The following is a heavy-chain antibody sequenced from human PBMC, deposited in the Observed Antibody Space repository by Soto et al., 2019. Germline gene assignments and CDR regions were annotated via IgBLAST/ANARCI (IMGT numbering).Heavy chain of an antibody. Sequence: PGGSLRLSCAASGFTFSSYGMHWVRQAPGKGLEWVAVIWYDGTNKYYADSVKGRFTISRDNSKNTLYLQMNSLRAEDTAVYYCARDFWSGYATLYGVDVWAQGNTVTV. CDR2: IWYDGTNK. D-gene: IGHD3-3*01. J-gene: IGHJ6*02. CDR3: ARDFWSGYATLYGVDV. CDR1: GFTFSSYG. V-gene: IGHV3-33*01.